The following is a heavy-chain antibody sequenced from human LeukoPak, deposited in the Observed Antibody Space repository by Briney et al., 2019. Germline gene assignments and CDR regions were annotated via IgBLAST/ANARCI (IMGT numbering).Heavy chain of an antibody. D-gene: IGHD3-3*01. CDR3: ARAVDDGVTIFGVPDGWFDP. J-gene: IGHJ5*02. CDR2: INPNSGGT. V-gene: IGHV1-2*02. Sequence: ASVKVSCKASGYTFTGYYMHWVRQAPGQGLEWMGWINPNSGGTNYAQKFQGRVTMTRDTSISTAYMELSRLRSDDTAVYYCARAVDDGVTIFGVPDGWFDPWGQGTLVTVSS. CDR1: GYTFTGYY.